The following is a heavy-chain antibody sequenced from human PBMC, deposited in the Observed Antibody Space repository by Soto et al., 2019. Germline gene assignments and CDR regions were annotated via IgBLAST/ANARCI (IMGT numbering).Heavy chain of an antibody. V-gene: IGHV4-39*02. J-gene: IGHJ5*02. Sequence: EPLAVTFSVAGGCINNGDYRWGWIRQPPGKGLEWIGSIYSSGSTSYNPSLKSRVTISVDTSKNHFSLKLTSVTATDAAVYSCARMGRGTSWYFTWFDPWGQGTLVNVSS. CDR1: GGCINNGDYR. D-gene: IGHD6-13*01. CDR2: IYSSGST. CDR3: ARMGRGTSWYFTWFDP.